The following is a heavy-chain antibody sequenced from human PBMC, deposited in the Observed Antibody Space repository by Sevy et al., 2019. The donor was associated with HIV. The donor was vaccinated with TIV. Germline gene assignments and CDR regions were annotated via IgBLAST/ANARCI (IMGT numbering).Heavy chain of an antibody. J-gene: IGHJ6*02. CDR2: VFYFGNT. Sequence: SETLSLTCSVSGASVSSANDYWSWIRQPPGKGLEWIGYVFYFGNTNYNPSLKSRATISLDTSKKQCSLKLTSVTAADTAIYYCARDQYYDILTGLYAMDVWGQGTTVTVSS. V-gene: IGHV4-61*01. D-gene: IGHD3-9*01. CDR3: ARDQYYDILTGLYAMDV. CDR1: GASVSSANDY.